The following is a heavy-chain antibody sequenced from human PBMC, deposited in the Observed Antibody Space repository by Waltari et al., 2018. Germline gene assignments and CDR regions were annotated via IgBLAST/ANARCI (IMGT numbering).Heavy chain of an antibody. CDR2: IYYSGST. J-gene: IGHJ2*01. CDR3: ARHPAMTIMLWYFDL. D-gene: IGHD2-8*01. CDR1: GGPISSISYS. V-gene: IGHV4-39*01. Sequence: QLQLQESGPGLVKPSETLSLTCTVPGGPISSISYSWGWIRQPPGKGLEWIGSIYYSGSTYYNPSLKSRVTISVDTSKNQFSLKLSSVTAADTAVYYCARHPAMTIMLWYFDLWGRGTLVTVSS.